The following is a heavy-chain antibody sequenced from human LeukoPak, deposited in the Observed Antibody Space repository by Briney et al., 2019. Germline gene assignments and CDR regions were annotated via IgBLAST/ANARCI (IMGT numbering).Heavy chain of an antibody. D-gene: IGHD6-13*01. CDR3: AREASRAAVT. CDR1: GGSISSYY. Sequence: SETLSLTCIVSGGSISSYYWSWIRQPPGKGLEWIGYIYYSGSTNYNPSLKSRVTISVDTSKNQFSLKLSSVTAADTAVYYCAREASRAAVTWGQGTLVTVSS. CDR2: IYYSGST. J-gene: IGHJ5*02. V-gene: IGHV4-59*01.